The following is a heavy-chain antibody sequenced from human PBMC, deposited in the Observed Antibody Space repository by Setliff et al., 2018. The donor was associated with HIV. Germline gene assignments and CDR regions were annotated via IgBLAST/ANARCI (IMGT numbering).Heavy chain of an antibody. V-gene: IGHV3-23*01. J-gene: IGHJ4*02. CDR2: IRTSGGGT. CDR3: AFSGTYYYVY. Sequence: GGSLRLSCAASEFTFDKYAMNWVRQAPGKGLEWVSGIRTSGGGTYYADSVKGRFTISRDNSKNTLYLQLTALRADDTAMYYCAFSGTYYYVYWGQGTLVTVSS. CDR1: EFTFDKYA. D-gene: IGHD1-26*01.